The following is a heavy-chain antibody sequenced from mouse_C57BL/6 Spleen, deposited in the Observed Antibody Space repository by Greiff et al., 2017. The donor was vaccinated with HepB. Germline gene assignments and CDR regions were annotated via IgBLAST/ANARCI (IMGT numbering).Heavy chain of an antibody. CDR2: IYPGSGNT. J-gene: IGHJ2*01. V-gene: IGHV1-76*01. D-gene: IGHD2-2*01. CDR1: GYTFTDYY. Sequence: QVQLQQSGAELVRPGASVKLSCKASGYTFTDYYINWVKQRPGQGLEWIARIYPGSGNTYYNEKFKGKATLTAEKSSSTAYMQLSSLTSEDSAVYFCVRGYDNFDYWGQGTTLTVSS. CDR3: VRGYDNFDY.